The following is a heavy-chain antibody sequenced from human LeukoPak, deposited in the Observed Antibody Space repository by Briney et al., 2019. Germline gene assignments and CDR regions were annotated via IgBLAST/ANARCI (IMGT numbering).Heavy chain of an antibody. V-gene: IGHV3-74*01. CDR1: GFTLSNYW. Sequence: PGGSLRLSCAASGFTLSNYWMHWVRQVPGKGLVWVSSIIGHGNTTKYADSVRGRFTISRDNAKNTLFLQMYSLRADDTAVYLCSRGREYISNWNPFDFWGHGTLVTVSS. CDR2: IIGHGNTT. J-gene: IGHJ4*01. CDR3: SRGREYISNWNPFDF. D-gene: IGHD6-13*01.